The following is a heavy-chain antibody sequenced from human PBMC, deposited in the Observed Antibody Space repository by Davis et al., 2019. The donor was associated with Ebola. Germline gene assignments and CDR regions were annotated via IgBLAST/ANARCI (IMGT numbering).Heavy chain of an antibody. CDR3: ARHGSVLVPAIY. D-gene: IGHD2-2*01. Sequence: GESLKISCKGSGYSFTSYYWIAWVRQMPGKGLEWMGIIYPGDSDTRYSPSFQGQVTISADRSISTAYLQWSSLKASDTAIYYCARHGSVLVPAIYWGQGTLVTVSS. CDR1: GYSFTSYYW. CDR2: IYPGDSDT. V-gene: IGHV5-51*01. J-gene: IGHJ4*02.